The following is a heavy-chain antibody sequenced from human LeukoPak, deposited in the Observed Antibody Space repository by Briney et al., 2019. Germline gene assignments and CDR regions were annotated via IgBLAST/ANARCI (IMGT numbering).Heavy chain of an antibody. Sequence: GASVKVFCRASGYRFTSLYLHWVRQAPGQGPEWMGWINPNSGDTQYAQKFEGRVTMTRDTSITTAYMELSGLTSDDTAVYYCAREPLAYCGFDCYVLGYWGQGTLVTVSS. V-gene: IGHV1-2*02. CDR3: AREPLAYCGFDCYVLGY. CDR2: INPNSGDT. J-gene: IGHJ4*02. D-gene: IGHD2-21*02. CDR1: GYRFTSLY.